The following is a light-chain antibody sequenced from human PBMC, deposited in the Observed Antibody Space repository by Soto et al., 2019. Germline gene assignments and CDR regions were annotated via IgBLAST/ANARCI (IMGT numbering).Light chain of an antibody. J-gene: IGKJ1*01. V-gene: IGKV1-5*01. CDR2: DAS. CDR3: QQYNTYSPWA. CDR1: QSIGNR. Sequence: DIQMTQSPSTLSASVGDRVTFTCXASQSIGNRLAWYQRKPGKAPKFLIYDASSLQSGVPSRFSGSGSGTEFTLTISSLQPDDFATYYCQQYNTYSPWAFGQGTKVDIK.